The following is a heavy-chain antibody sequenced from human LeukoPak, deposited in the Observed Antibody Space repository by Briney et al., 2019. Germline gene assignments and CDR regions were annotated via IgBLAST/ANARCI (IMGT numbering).Heavy chain of an antibody. V-gene: IGHV1-18*01. CDR2: ISAYNGNT. Sequence: ASVKVSCKASGYTFTSYGISWVRQAPGQGLEWMGWISAYNGNTNYAQKFQGRVTITRDTSASTAYMELSSLRSEDTAVYYCARAAFATFVGAPPFDPWGQGTLVTVSS. CDR1: GYTFTSYG. J-gene: IGHJ5*02. D-gene: IGHD3-3*01. CDR3: ARAAFATFVGAPPFDP.